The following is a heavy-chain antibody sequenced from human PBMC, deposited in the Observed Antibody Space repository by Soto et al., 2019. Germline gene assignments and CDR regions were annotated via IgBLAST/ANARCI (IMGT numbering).Heavy chain of an antibody. J-gene: IGHJ4*02. CDR3: ARAPILRYFDWLCYFDY. V-gene: IGHV4-31*03. D-gene: IGHD3-9*01. CDR2: IYYSGST. CDR1: GGSISSGGYY. Sequence: QVQLQESGPGLVKPSQTLSLTCTVSGGSISSGGYYWSWIRQHPGKGLEWIGYIYYSGSTYYNPSLKGRVTISVDTSKNQFSLKLSSVTAADTAVYYWARAPILRYFDWLCYFDYWGQGTLVTVSS.